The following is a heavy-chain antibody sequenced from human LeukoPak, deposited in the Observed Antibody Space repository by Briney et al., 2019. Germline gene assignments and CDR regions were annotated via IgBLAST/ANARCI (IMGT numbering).Heavy chain of an antibody. Sequence: GGSLRLSCAASGFTFDDYTMHWVRQAPGKGLEWVSLISWDGVSTYYADSVKGRFTISRDNSKNSLYLQLNSLRTEDTAFHYCAKDGGSGATRPIDFWGQGTLVTVSS. V-gene: IGHV3-43*01. CDR3: AKDGGSGATRPIDF. CDR2: ISWDGVST. J-gene: IGHJ4*02. CDR1: GFTFDDYT. D-gene: IGHD1-26*01.